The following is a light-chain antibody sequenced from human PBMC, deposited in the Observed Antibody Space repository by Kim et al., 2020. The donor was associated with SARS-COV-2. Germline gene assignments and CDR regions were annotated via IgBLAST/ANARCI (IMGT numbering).Light chain of an antibody. CDR2: DVS. Sequence: EIVLTQSPATLSLSPGERAILSCRASQSISNSLAWYQQKPGQPLRLLIYDVSNRATGIPARFSGSGSGTDFTLTISSLEPEDFAIYYCQQRSDSWTFGQGTKVDIK. J-gene: IGKJ1*01. V-gene: IGKV3-11*01. CDR3: QQRSDSWT. CDR1: QSISNS.